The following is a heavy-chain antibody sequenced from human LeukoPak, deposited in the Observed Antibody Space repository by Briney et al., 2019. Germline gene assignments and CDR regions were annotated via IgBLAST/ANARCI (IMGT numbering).Heavy chain of an antibody. CDR1: GYSISSGYY. J-gene: IGHJ2*01. V-gene: IGHV4-38-2*01. CDR2: IYHSGST. Sequence: SETLSLTCAVSGYSISSGYYWGWIRQPPGKGLEWIGSIYHSGSTYYNPSLKSRVTISVDTSKNQFSLKLSSVTAADTAVYYCARHCTYCSSTSCYISSYWYFDLWGRGTLVTVSS. D-gene: IGHD2-2*01. CDR3: ARHCTYCSSTSCYISSYWYFDL.